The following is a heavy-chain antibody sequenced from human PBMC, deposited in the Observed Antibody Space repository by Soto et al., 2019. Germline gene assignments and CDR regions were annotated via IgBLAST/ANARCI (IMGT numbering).Heavy chain of an antibody. CDR2: IYYSGRT. CDR1: GDSINNYY. J-gene: IGHJ5*02. Sequence: SETLSLTCTVSGDSINNYYWSWIRQPPGKGLEWIGYIYYSGRTKYNASLKNRVTISVDTSMNQFSLKLSSVTAADTAVYYCAREVPGGTNLFDPWGQGTLVIVSS. CDR3: AREVPGGTNLFDP. V-gene: IGHV4-59*01. D-gene: IGHD3-10*01.